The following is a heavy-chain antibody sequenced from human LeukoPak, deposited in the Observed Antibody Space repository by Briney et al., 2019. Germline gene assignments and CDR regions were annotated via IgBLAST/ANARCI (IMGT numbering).Heavy chain of an antibody. V-gene: IGHV3-30-3*01. Sequence: GGSLRLSCAASGFTFRNYVIHWVRQAPGKGLEWVAVTSSDLNVKLYADSVKGRFTIFRDNSRSTLYLQMNSLRPEDTAIYYCAREGYYGSGSPPSLYFDYWGQGTLVTVSS. CDR2: TSSDLNVK. CDR3: AREGYYGSGSPPSLYFDY. CDR1: GFTFRNYV. J-gene: IGHJ4*02. D-gene: IGHD3-10*01.